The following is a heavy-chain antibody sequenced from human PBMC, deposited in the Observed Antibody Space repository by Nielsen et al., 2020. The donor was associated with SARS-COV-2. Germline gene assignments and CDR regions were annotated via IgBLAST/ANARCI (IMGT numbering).Heavy chain of an antibody. CDR3: ARDPSIVVVPAAMSYYYYYMDV. J-gene: IGHJ6*03. D-gene: IGHD2-2*01. CDR2: INPNSGGT. Sequence: ASVKVSCKASGYTFTGYYMHWVRQAPGQGLEWMGWINPNSGGTNYAQKFQGWVTMTSDTSISTAYMELSRLRSDDTAVYYCARDPSIVVVPAAMSYYYYYMDVWGKGTTVTVSS. V-gene: IGHV1-2*04. CDR1: GYTFTGYY.